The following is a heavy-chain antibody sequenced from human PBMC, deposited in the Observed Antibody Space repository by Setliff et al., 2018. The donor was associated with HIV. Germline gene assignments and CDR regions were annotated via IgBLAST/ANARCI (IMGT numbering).Heavy chain of an antibody. J-gene: IGHJ5*02. CDR2: IYYSGST. Sequence: PSETLSLTCTVSGGSISSSSYYWGWIRQPPGKGLEWIGSIYYSGSTYYNPSLKSRVTISVDTSKNQFSLKLSSVTAADTAVYYCARRIAGYYESSGPGWDNWFDPWGKGTLVTGSS. D-gene: IGHD3-22*01. CDR1: GGSISSSSYY. V-gene: IGHV4-39*01. CDR3: ARRIAGYYESSGPGWDNWFDP.